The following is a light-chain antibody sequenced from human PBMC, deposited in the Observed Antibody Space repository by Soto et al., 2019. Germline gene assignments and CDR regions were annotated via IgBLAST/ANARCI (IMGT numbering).Light chain of an antibody. CDR3: QQYNTWHPIT. CDR1: QSVRSN. V-gene: IGKV3-15*01. CDR2: GAS. J-gene: IGKJ5*01. Sequence: DIVMTQSPAPLSLSPGEVVTLSCRASQSVRSNLAWYQQKPGQSPRLLIYGASTRATGLPARFSGSGSGTDFTLTISSLKSADFAAYYCQQYNTWHPITFGQGTRLEIK.